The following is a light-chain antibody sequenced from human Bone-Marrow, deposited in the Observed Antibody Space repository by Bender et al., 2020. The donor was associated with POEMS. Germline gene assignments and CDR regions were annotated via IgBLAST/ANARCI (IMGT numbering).Light chain of an antibody. CDR2: EVS. V-gene: IGLV2-23*02. CDR1: RSDVGSYNL. J-gene: IGLJ1*01. Sequence: QSALTQPASVSGSPGQSITIPCTGTRSDVGSYNLVSWYQQHPGKAPKLIIYEVSKRPSGISSRFSGSKFGNTASLTISGLQAEDEADYYCCSYTGSTDFDVFGTGTKVTVL. CDR3: CSYTGSTDFDV.